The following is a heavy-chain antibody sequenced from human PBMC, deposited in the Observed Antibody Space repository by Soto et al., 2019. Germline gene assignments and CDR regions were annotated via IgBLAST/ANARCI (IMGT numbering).Heavy chain of an antibody. CDR3: ARDSSYDSSGYYWFDP. V-gene: IGHV4-31*03. J-gene: IGHJ5*02. Sequence: SETLSLTCTVSGGSISSGGYYWSWIRQHPGKGLEWIGYIYYSGSTYYNPSLKSRVTISVDTSKNQFSLKLSSVTAADTAVYYCARDSSYDSSGYYWFDPWGQGTLVTVSS. D-gene: IGHD3-22*01. CDR2: IYYSGST. CDR1: GGSISSGGYY.